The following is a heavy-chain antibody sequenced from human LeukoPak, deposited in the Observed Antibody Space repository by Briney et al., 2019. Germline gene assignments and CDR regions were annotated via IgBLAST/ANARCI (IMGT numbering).Heavy chain of an antibody. CDR1: GYTFTGYY. V-gene: IGHV1-2*02. D-gene: IGHD5-12*01. CDR3: ARGWNSGYDYDS. J-gene: IGHJ4*02. CDR2: INPNSGGI. Sequence: GASVKVSCKSSGYTFTGYYIHWVRQAPGQGPEWMGWINPNSGGINYAQKFQGRVTMTRDTSIYTAYMELSRLRSDDTAVYYCARGWNSGYDYDSWGQGTLVTVSS.